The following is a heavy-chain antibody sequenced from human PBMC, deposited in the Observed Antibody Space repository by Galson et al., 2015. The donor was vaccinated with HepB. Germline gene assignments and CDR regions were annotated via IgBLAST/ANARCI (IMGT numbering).Heavy chain of an antibody. CDR3: SREGAGGYEIDY. CDR1: GFTFSRYS. D-gene: IGHD5-12*01. J-gene: IGHJ4*02. V-gene: IGHV3-21*01. Sequence: SLRLSCAASGFTFSRYSMNWVRQAPGKGLEWVSSISTSSTYIYYADSVKGRFTISRDNAKNSLYLQMNSLRAEDTAVYYCSREGAGGYEIDYWGQGTLVTVSS. CDR2: ISTSSTYI.